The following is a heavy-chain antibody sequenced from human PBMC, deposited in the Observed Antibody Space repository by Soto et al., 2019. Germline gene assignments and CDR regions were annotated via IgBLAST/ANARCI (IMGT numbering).Heavy chain of an antibody. CDR3: AREVSSSWYLDY. Sequence: PGGSLRLSCTASGFTFSEYSMSWVRQAPGKGLEWVSSITHSGTYVYYADSVKGRFTISRDSASNSLFLQMTSLRAEDTAVYHCAREVSSSWYLDYWGQGTLVTVSS. CDR1: GFTFSEYS. J-gene: IGHJ4*02. CDR2: ITHSGTYV. D-gene: IGHD6-13*01. V-gene: IGHV3-21*01.